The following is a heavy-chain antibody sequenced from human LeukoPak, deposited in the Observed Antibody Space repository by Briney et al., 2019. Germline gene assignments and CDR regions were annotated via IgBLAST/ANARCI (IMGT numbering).Heavy chain of an antibody. V-gene: IGHV3-23*01. Sequence: GGPLRLSCAASGFTFSSYAMSWVRQAPGKGLEWVSAISGSGGSTYYADSVKGRFTISRDNSKNTLYLQMNSLRAEDTAVYYCAKGEAIYCSSTSCYGRDPQLYPDYWGQGTLVTVSS. D-gene: IGHD2-2*01. J-gene: IGHJ4*02. CDR1: GFTFSSYA. CDR2: ISGSGGST. CDR3: AKGEAIYCSSTSCYGRDPQLYPDY.